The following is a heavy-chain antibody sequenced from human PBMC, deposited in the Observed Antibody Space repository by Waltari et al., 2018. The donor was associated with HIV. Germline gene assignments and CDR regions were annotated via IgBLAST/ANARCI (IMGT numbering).Heavy chain of an antibody. CDR1: GYTFTGYY. J-gene: IGHJ4*02. V-gene: IGHV1-2*02. Sequence: QVQLVQSGAEVKKPGASVKVSCKASGYTFTGYYMHWVRQAPGQGLEWMGWINPNSGGTNYAQKVQGRVTMTRDTSISTAYMELSRLRSDDTAVYYCARGTNIVVVPAALSGAWGQGTLVTVSS. D-gene: IGHD2-2*01. CDR3: ARGTNIVVVPAALSGA. CDR2: INPNSGGT.